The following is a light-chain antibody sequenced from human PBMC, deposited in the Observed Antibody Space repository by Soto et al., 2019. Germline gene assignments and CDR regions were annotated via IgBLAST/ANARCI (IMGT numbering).Light chain of an antibody. CDR2: GAS. J-gene: IGKJ2*01. CDR1: QSVSSSY. V-gene: IGKV3-20*01. Sequence: EIVLTQSPGTLSLSPGERATLSCRASQSVSSSYLAWYQQKPGQAPGLLIYGASSRATGIPDRFSGSGSGTDFPLTISRLEPEDFAVYYCQQYGSSPTFGQGTKLEIK. CDR3: QQYGSSPT.